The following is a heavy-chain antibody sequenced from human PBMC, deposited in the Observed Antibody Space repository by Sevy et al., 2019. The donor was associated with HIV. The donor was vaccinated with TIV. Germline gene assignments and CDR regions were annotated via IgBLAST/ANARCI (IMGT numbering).Heavy chain of an antibody. CDR3: ARVRVGATMDFDY. J-gene: IGHJ4*02. CDR2: INPNSGDT. V-gene: IGHV1-2*06. D-gene: IGHD1-26*01. CDR1: GYTFTGYF. Sequence: ASVKVSCKASGYTFTGYFMHWVRQAPGQGLEWMGRINPNSGDTNYAQKFQDRVTMTRYTSISTTYMELSRLRSDDTAIYYCARVRVGATMDFDYWGQGALVTVSS.